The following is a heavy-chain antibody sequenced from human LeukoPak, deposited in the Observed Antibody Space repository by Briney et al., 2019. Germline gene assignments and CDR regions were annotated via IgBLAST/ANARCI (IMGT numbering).Heavy chain of an antibody. CDR3: ARGAYYYGSGSYYGSDY. D-gene: IGHD3-10*01. Sequence: ASVKVSCKASGGTFSSYAISWVRQAPGQGLEWMGRIIPILGIANYAQKFQGRVTITADKSTSTAYMELSSLRSEDTAVYYCARGAYYYGSGSYYGSDYWGQGTLVTVSS. J-gene: IGHJ4*02. CDR1: GGTFSSYA. CDR2: IIPILGIA. V-gene: IGHV1-69*04.